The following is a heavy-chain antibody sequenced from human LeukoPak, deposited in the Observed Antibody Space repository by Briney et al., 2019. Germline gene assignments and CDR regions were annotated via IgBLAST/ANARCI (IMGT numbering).Heavy chain of an antibody. V-gene: IGHV4-59*08. CDR1: GGSIRSYY. D-gene: IGHD1-20*01. Sequence: SETLSLTCTVSGGSIRSYYWTWIRQPPGKGLEWIGYIDLSGSTNYNPSLKGRVTISVDTSKNQFSLKLSSVTAADTAVYYCARHRLTDYFDYWGQGTLVTVSS. CDR2: IDLSGST. J-gene: IGHJ4*02. CDR3: ARHRLTDYFDY.